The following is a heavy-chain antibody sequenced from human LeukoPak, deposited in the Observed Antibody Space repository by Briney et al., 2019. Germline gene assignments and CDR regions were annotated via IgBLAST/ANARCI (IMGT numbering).Heavy chain of an antibody. Sequence: SETLSLTCTVSGGSISSGYYWGWIRQPPGKGLEWIGSIYHSGSTYYNPSLKSRVTISVDTSKNQFSLKLSSVTAADTAVYYCARDFRYYDILTGYHYYYYYYMDVWGKGTTVTVSS. J-gene: IGHJ6*03. CDR3: ARDFRYYDILTGYHYYYYYYMDV. CDR1: GGSISSGYY. CDR2: IYHSGST. D-gene: IGHD3-9*01. V-gene: IGHV4-38-2*02.